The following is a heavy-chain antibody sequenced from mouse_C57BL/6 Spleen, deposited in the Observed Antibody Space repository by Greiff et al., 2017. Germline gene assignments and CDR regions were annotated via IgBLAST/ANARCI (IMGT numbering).Heavy chain of an antibody. CDR2: IDPSDSYT. Sequence: QVQLQQPGAELVRPGTSVKLSCKASGYTFTSYWMHWVKQRPGQGLEWIGVIDPSDSYTNYNQKFKGKATLTVDTSSSTAYMQLSSLTSEDSAVYYRARGMVTSAWFAYWGQGTLVTVSA. V-gene: IGHV1-59*01. J-gene: IGHJ3*01. CDR1: GYTFTSYW. CDR3: ARGMVTSAWFAY. D-gene: IGHD2-2*01.